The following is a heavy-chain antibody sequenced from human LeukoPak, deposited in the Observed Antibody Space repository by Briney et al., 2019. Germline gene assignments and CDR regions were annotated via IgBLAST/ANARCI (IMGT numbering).Heavy chain of an antibody. CDR1: GFTFINYA. V-gene: IGHV3-23*01. Sequence: GGSLRLSCAASGFTFINYAMSWVRQAPGKGLEWVSGFSASGGITTYYADSVKGRFTISRDNSKNTLYLQMNSLRAEDTAVYYCAKNWGQNYYYYMDVWGKGTTVPVSS. CDR3: AKNWGQNYYYYMDV. D-gene: IGHD3-16*01. CDR2: FSASGGIT. J-gene: IGHJ6*03.